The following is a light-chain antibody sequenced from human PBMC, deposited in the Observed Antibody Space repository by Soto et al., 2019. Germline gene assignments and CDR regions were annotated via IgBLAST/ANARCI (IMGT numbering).Light chain of an antibody. J-gene: IGLJ2*01. CDR1: SSNIGARYD. CDR3: QSYDSSLSAWV. Sequence: QLVLTQPPSVSGAPGQRVTISCTGSSSNIGARYDVHWYQQLPVTAPKLLIYDNNNRPSGVPDRFSGSRSGTSASLAITGLQAEDEADYFCQSYDSSLSAWVFGGGTKLTVL. CDR2: DNN. V-gene: IGLV1-40*01.